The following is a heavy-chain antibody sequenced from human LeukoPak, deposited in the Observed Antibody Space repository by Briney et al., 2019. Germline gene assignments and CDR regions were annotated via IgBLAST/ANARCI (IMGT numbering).Heavy chain of an antibody. CDR3: AREPTIAVPAARYFDY. J-gene: IGHJ4*02. Sequence: ASVKVSCKASGGTFSSYAVSWVRQAPGQGLEWMGGIIPIFGTANYAQKFQGRVTITADESTSTAYMELSSLRSEDTAVYYCAREPTIAVPAARYFDYWGQGTLVTVSS. CDR2: IIPIFGTA. CDR1: GGTFSSYA. V-gene: IGHV1-69*01. D-gene: IGHD2-2*01.